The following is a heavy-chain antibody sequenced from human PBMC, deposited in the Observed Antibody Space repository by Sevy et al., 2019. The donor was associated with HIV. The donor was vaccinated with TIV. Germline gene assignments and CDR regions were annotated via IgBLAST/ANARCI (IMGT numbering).Heavy chain of an antibody. CDR3: AREEGSSSSADY. CDR2: ISYDGSNK. CDR1: GFTFSSYA. J-gene: IGHJ4*02. D-gene: IGHD6-6*01. Sequence: GGSLRLSCAASGFTFSSYAMNWVRQAPGKGLEWVAVISYDGSNKYYADSVKGRFTISRDNSKNTLYLQMNSLRAEDTAVYYCAREEGSSSSADYWGQGTLVTVSS. V-gene: IGHV3-30*04.